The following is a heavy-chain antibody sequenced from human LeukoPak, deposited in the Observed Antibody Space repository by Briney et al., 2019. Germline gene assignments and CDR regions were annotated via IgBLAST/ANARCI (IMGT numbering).Heavy chain of an antibody. D-gene: IGHD3-16*01. CDR3: ARDQAPRMITFGGPRRWFDP. Sequence: GASVKVSCKASGYTFTSHFMRWVRQAPGQGLEWMGIINPRGGSTSYTQKFQGRVTMTRDTSTSTAYMELSRLRSDDTAVYYCARDQAPRMITFGGPRRWFDPWGQGTLVTVSS. CDR2: INPRGGST. J-gene: IGHJ5*02. V-gene: IGHV1-46*01. CDR1: GYTFTSHF.